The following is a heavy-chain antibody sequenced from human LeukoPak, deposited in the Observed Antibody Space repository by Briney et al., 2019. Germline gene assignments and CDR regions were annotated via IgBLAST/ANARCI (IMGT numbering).Heavy chain of an antibody. Sequence: PGGSLRLSCAASGFTFSSYGMHWVRQAPGKGLEWVGHIKSKIDGGTTVYAAPVKGRFTISRDDSKNTLYLKMNSLKTEDTAVYYCTSLGYSYGHDFWGQGTLVTVSS. V-gene: IGHV3-15*01. CDR1: GFTFSSYG. CDR3: TSLGYSYGHDF. D-gene: IGHD5-18*01. J-gene: IGHJ4*02. CDR2: IKSKIDGGTT.